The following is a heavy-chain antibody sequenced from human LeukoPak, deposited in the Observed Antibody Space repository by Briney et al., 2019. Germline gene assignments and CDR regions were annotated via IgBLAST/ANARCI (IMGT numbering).Heavy chain of an antibody. V-gene: IGHV1-2*02. Sequence: ASVKVSCKASGYTFTGYYMHWVRQAPGQGLEWMGWINPNSGGTNYAQKFQGRVTMTRDTSIGTAYMELSRLRSDDTAVYYCARGPARILRYFDWLFQGYFDYWGQGTLVTVSS. CDR2: INPNSGGT. CDR3: ARGPARILRYFDWLFQGYFDY. D-gene: IGHD3-9*01. J-gene: IGHJ4*02. CDR1: GYTFTGYY.